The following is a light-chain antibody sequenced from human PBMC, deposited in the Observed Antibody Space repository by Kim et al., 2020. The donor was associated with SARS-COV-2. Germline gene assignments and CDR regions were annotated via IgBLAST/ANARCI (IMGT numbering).Light chain of an antibody. CDR2: LNSDGSH. J-gene: IGLJ3*02. CDR3: QTCGTGGV. V-gene: IGLV4-69*01. Sequence: GASVKLTCTLSSGHSSYAIAWHQQQPEKGPRYLMKLNSDGSHSKGDGIPDRFSGSSSGAERYLTISSLQSEDEADYYCQTCGTGGVFGGGTQLTVL. CDR1: SGHSSYA.